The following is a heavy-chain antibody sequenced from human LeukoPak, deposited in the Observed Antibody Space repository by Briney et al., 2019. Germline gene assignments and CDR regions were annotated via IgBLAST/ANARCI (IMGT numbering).Heavy chain of an antibody. CDR3: ARGFSTGWYFDP. CDR2: INPSGDT. Sequence: PSQTLSLTCSVSGASVSSGGYYWSWIRQPAGKEMEWIERINPSGDTNYNPSLKSRVTMSIQTSKNQLFLNLISVTAADTALYYCARGFSTGWYFDPWGRGTQVTVSS. D-gene: IGHD6-19*01. V-gene: IGHV4-61*02. CDR1: GASVSSGGYY. J-gene: IGHJ2*01.